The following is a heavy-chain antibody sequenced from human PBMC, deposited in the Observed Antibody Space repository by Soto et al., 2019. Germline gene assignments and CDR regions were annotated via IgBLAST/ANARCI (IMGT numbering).Heavy chain of an antibody. CDR1: GGTFSNYA. CDR3: ARVVILVPTSSTHFYYHMHV. Sequence: QVQLVQSGAEVRKPGSSVTVSCKASGGTFSNYAISWVRQAPGQGLEWMGGIIPIVGTGSYAQKFQGRVTITADQPTTTAYMELSSLRFEDTAVYYCARVVILVPTSSTHFYYHMHVCGPGTTVTVSS. V-gene: IGHV1-69*01. CDR2: IIPIVGTG. D-gene: IGHD2-2*01. J-gene: IGHJ6*02.